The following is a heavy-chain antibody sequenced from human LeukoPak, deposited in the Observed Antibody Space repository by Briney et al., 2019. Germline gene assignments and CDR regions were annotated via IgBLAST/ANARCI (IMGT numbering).Heavy chain of an antibody. V-gene: IGHV3-23*01. J-gene: IGHJ4*02. CDR3: AKGVVGVGFDY. Sequence: GGSLRLSCAASGFTFSSYAMNWVRQAPGKGLEWVSAISTSGDSTYYADSVKGRFTISRDNSKNTLYLQMNSLGADDTAVYYCAKGVVGVGFDYWGQGALVTVSS. D-gene: IGHD3-3*01. CDR1: GFTFSSYA. CDR2: ISTSGDST.